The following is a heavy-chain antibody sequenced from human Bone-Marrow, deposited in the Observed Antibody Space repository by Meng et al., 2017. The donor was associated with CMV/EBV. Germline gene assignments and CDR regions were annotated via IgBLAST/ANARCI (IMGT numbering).Heavy chain of an antibody. CDR3: ARLIVGATYVDY. CDR2: IYYSGST. D-gene: IGHD1-26*01. CDR1: GGPISSSSYY. V-gene: IGHV4-39*01. J-gene: IGHJ4*02. Sequence: LRLSCTVPGGPISSSSYYWGWIRQPPGKGLGWIGSIYYSGSTYYNPSLKSRVTISVDTSKNQFSLKLSSVTTADMAVYYCARLIVGATYVDYWGQGTLVTVSS.